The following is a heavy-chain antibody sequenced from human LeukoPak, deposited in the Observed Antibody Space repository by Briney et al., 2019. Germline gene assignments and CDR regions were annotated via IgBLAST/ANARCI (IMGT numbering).Heavy chain of an antibody. CDR1: GGSISSGGYY. CDR3: ARARPSGNTGSYDY. Sequence: SETLSLTCTVSGGSISSGGYYWSWIRQHPGKGLEWIGYIYYSGSTYYNPSLKSRVTISVDTFKNQFSLKLSSVTAADTAVYYCARARPSGNTGSYDYWGQGTLVTVSS. V-gene: IGHV4-31*03. J-gene: IGHJ4*02. D-gene: IGHD4-23*01. CDR2: IYYSGST.